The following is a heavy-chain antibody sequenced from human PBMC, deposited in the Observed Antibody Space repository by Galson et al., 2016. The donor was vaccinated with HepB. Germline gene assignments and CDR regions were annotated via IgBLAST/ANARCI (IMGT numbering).Heavy chain of an antibody. D-gene: IGHD4-17*01. J-gene: IGHJ4*02. CDR2: ISDSETS. V-gene: IGHV4-30-4*01. CDR1: GVSISSDDYY. Sequence: LSLTCSVSGVSISSDDYYWNRIRQSPGKGLEWIGYISDSETSYFNPSLKSRITMSVDTSKNHVSLNLTSVTAADTAVYYCASSPAPRGDYFYFDYWGQGTLVTVSS. CDR3: ASSPAPRGDYFYFDY.